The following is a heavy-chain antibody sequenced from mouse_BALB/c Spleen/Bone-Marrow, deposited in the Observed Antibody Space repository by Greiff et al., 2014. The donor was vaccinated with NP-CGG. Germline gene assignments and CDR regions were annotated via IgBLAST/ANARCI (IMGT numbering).Heavy chain of an antibody. CDR3: AKRDIYYGYDGNAMDY. V-gene: IGHV1-4*01. CDR2: INPSSGYT. D-gene: IGHD2-2*01. Sequence: QVQLQQSGAELAGPEASVKMSCKASGYTFTTYTMHWVKQRPGQGLEWIGYINPSSGYTNYNQKFKDKATLTADKSSSTAYMQLSSLTPEVSAVYFCAKRDIYYGYDGNAMDYWGQGTSVTVSS. CDR1: GYTFTTYT. J-gene: IGHJ4*01.